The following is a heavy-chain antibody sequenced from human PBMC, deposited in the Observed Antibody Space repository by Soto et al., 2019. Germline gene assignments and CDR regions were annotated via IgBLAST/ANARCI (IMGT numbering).Heavy chain of an antibody. D-gene: IGHD2-15*01. CDR3: TTEGGGYYYYYGMDV. Sequence: GSLRLSCAASGFTFSNAWMSWVRQAPGKGLEWVGRIKSKTDGGTTDYAAPVKGRFTISRDDSKNTLYLQMNSLKTEDTAVYYCTTEGGGYYYYYGMDVWGQGTTVTVSS. J-gene: IGHJ6*02. CDR1: GFTFSNAW. CDR2: IKSKTDGGTT. V-gene: IGHV3-15*01.